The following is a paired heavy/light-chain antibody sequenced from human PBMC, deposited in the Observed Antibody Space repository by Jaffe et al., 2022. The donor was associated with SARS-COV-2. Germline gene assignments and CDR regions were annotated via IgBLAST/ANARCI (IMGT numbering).Light chain of an antibody. CDR3: QQYFSSPPHT. Sequence: DIVMTQSPDSLAVSLGERATINCKSSQSVLSSSVNKNYLAWYQQKPGQPPNLLIYWASTRESGVPDRFSGSGSGTDFTLTISSLQAEDVAVYYCQQYFSSPPHTFGGGTKVEIK. J-gene: IGKJ4*01. CDR1: QSVLSSSVNKNY. CDR2: WAS. V-gene: IGKV4-1*01.
Heavy chain of an antibody. CDR1: GFTLNNYW. V-gene: IGHV3-7*01. J-gene: IGHJ2*01. CDR3: ARIYYYEKNDGNNFYRNFDL. Sequence: EVQLVESGGGLVQPGGSLRLSCAASGFTLNNYWMTWVRQSPGKGLECVVTINQDGTKKYHVDSVKGRFSISRDNAKNSLYLEMNGLRAEDTAVYYCARIYYYEKNDGNNFYRNFDLWGRGTLVTVST. CDR2: INQDGTKK. D-gene: IGHD3-22*01.